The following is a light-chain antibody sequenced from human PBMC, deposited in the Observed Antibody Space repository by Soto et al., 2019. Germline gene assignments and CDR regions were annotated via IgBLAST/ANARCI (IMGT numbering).Light chain of an antibody. CDR3: AARDDSLSGPGVV. J-gene: IGLJ2*01. CDR1: SSNIGRNS. CDR2: RNN. V-gene: IGLV1-47*01. Sequence: QSVLTQPPSASGTPGQRVTISCSGSSSNIGRNSVYWYQQLPGTAPKLLIYRNNQRPSGVPDRFSGSKSGTSASLAISGLRCEDEADYYCAARDDSLSGPGVVFGGGTKLTVL.